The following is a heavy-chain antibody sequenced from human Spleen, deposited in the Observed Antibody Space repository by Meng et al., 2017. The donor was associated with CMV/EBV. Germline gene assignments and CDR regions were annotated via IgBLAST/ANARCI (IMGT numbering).Heavy chain of an antibody. CDR1: RFTLRSYW. J-gene: IGHJ4*02. V-gene: IGHV3-74*01. D-gene: IGHD1-26*01. Sequence: EFPSVASCGRLVHPLGSILLSCTVSRFTLRSYWMHLVRQAPGKGLEWVSRIHVDGRGISYADSVKGRFTISKDDARNSLHLQMNSLRVEDTAVYYCARGLEENLGWEMGYWGQGTLVTVSS. CDR3: ARGLEENLGWEMGY. CDR2: IHVDGRGI.